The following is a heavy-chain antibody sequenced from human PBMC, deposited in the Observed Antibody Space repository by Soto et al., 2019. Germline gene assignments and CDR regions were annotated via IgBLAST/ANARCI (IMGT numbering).Heavy chain of an antibody. V-gene: IGHV3-23*01. CDR1: VFTCSSYA. D-gene: IGHD4-17*01. J-gene: IGHJ4*02. CDR2: ISGSGGST. CDR3: AKDSPYGDYDY. Sequence: GGSLRVSCSASVFTCSSYAMSGVRQAPGKGLEWVSAISGSGGSTYYADSVKGRFTISRDNSKNTLYLQMNSLRAEDTAVYYCAKDSPYGDYDYWGQGTLVTVSS.